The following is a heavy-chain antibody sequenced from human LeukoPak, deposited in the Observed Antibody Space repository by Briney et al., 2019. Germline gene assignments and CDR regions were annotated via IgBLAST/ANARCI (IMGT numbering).Heavy chain of an antibody. CDR2: ISWNSGSI. CDR1: GFTFDDYA. CDR3: AKDIGYYYYYGMDV. D-gene: IGHD3-10*01. V-gene: IGHV3-9*01. Sequence: GGSLRLSCAASGFTFDDYAMHWVRQAPGKGLEWVSGISWNSGSIGYADSVKGRFTISRDNAKDSLYLQMNSLRAEDTALYYCAKDIGYYYYYGMDVWGQGTTVTVSS. J-gene: IGHJ6*02.